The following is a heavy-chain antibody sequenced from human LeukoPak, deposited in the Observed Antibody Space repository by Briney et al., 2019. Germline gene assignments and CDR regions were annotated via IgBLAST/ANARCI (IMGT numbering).Heavy chain of an antibody. CDR1: GGSISDNS. D-gene: IGHD6-13*01. CDR3: ARLSHIAEAGAYSYHSLTI. V-gene: IGHV4-59*08. J-gene: IGHJ6*02. Sequence: PSETLSLTCSVSGGSISDNSWSWIRRPPGKGLEWIGHIHYTGSTDYNPSLKSRVPLSLATPKNQFSLTVSSVTATATAVYYCARLSHIAEAGAYSYHSLTIWSQGTTVTVSS. CDR2: IHYTGST.